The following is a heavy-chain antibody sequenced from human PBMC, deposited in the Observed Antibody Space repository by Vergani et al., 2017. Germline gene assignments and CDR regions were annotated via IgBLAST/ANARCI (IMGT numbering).Heavy chain of an antibody. Sequence: EVQLVESGGGLVQPGRSLRLSCAASGFTFDDYAMHWVRQAPGKGLEWVSGISWNSGSIGYADSVKGRFTISRDNAKNSLYLQMNSLRAEDTALYYGAKELTGAFDYWGQGTLVTVSS. D-gene: IGHD7-27*01. V-gene: IGHV3-9*01. CDR2: ISWNSGSI. CDR3: AKELTGAFDY. CDR1: GFTFDDYA. J-gene: IGHJ4*02.